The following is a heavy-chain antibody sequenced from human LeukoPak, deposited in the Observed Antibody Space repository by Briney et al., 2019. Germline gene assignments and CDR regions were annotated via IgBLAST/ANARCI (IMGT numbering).Heavy chain of an antibody. Sequence: SETLSLTCNVSGGFLSNYYWSWVRQPPGKGLEWIGYIYNFGSTKYNPSLKSRVTISVDTSKNQFSLKLSSVTAADTAVYYCARVSRYGRSYYYLDVWGKGTTVTISS. CDR2: IYNFGST. V-gene: IGHV4-59*01. J-gene: IGHJ6*03. CDR1: GGFLSNYY. D-gene: IGHD5-24*01. CDR3: ARVSRYGRSYYYLDV.